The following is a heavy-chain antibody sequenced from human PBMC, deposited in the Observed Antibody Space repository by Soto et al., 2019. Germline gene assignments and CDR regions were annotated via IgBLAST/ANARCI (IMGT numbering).Heavy chain of an antibody. V-gene: IGHV4-38-2*02. CDR3: ARSDKFGYYPF. J-gene: IGHJ4*02. D-gene: IGHD2-21*01. CDR1: GGSIRSGYH. CDR2: IFHTGTT. Sequence: PSATLSLTCTVSGGSIRSGYHWAWIRQPPGMRLEWVASIFHTGTTYYNPSLTSRVTISVHTSKNQFSLKPTSVTATDSAVYYCARSDKFGYYPFCGQGILVTLYS.